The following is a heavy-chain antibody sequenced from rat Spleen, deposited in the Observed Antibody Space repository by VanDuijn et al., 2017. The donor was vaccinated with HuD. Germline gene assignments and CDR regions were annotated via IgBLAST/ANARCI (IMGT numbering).Heavy chain of an antibody. J-gene: IGHJ2*01. CDR1: GFTFSNSY. D-gene: IGHD1-11*01. CDR2: ISTGGGNT. Sequence: EVQLVESGGGLVQPGRSMKLSCAASGFTFSNSYMAWVRQAPTKGLEWVASISTGGGNTYYRDSVKGRFTISRDNAKSTLYLQMNSLRSEDTATYYCARRTEGIVDWGQGVMVTVSS. CDR3: ARRTEGIVD. V-gene: IGHV5-25*01.